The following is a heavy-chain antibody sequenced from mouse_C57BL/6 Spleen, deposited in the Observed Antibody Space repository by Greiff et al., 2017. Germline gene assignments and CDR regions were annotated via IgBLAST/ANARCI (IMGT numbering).Heavy chain of an antibody. CDR1: GYSFTGYY. CDR3: ARKDYYGSRGAMDY. D-gene: IGHD1-1*01. J-gene: IGHJ4*01. CDR2: INPSTGGT. Sequence: EVKLVESGPELVKPGASVKISCKASGYSFTGYYMNWVKQSPEKSLEWIGEINPSTGGTTYNQKFKAKATLTVDKYSSTAYMQLKSLTSEDSAVYYCARKDYYGSRGAMDYWGQGTSVTVSS. V-gene: IGHV1-42*01.